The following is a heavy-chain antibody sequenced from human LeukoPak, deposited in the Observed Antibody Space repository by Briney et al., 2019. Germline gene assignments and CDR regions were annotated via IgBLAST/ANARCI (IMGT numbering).Heavy chain of an antibody. J-gene: IGHJ4*02. D-gene: IGHD6-13*01. CDR3: ARRLSTIAAAAANDY. V-gene: IGHV5-51*01. CDR2: IHPGNSET. Sequence: GESLKISCKGSGYSFSSYWIAWVRQVPGKGLEWMGIIHPGNSETTYNPSFQGQVTMSSDKSIPTAYLQWSSLEATDTAMYYCARRLSTIAAAAANDYWGQGTLATVSS. CDR1: GYSFSSYW.